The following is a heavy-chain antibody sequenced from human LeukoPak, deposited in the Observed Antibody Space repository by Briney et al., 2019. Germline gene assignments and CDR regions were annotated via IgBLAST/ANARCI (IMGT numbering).Heavy chain of an antibody. Sequence: GGSLRLSCAASGFSFSTSAMQWVRQAPGKGLEWVAVMSYDGKYKYHADSVKGRFTISRDNSRNTVSLQMSSLRGEDTAVYYCATGSYHEHWGQGTLVTVSS. V-gene: IGHV3-30*15. CDR2: MSYDGKYK. CDR3: ATGSYHEH. CDR1: GFSFSTSA. D-gene: IGHD1-26*01. J-gene: IGHJ4*02.